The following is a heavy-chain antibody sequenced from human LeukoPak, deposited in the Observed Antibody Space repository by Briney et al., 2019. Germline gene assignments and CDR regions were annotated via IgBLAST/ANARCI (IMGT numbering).Heavy chain of an antibody. Sequence: PSQTLSLTCTVSGGSISSGSYYWSWIRQPAGKGLEWIGRIYTSGSTNYNPSLKSRVTISVDTSKNQFSLKLSSVTAADTAVYYCASGSGRTTSDAFDIWGQGTMVTVSS. D-gene: IGHD2-15*01. CDR3: ASGSGRTTSDAFDI. CDR2: IYTSGST. CDR1: GGSISSGSYY. V-gene: IGHV4-61*02. J-gene: IGHJ3*02.